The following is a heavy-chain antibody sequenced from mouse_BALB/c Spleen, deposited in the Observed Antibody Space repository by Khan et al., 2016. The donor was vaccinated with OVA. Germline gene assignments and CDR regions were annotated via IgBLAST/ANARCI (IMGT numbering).Heavy chain of an antibody. CDR3: AKGIWSYYYTLDY. CDR1: GFSLSDYG. Sequence: VQLQESGPGLVAPSQNLSITCTVSGFSLSDYGVSWIRQPPGKGLEWLGVIWGGGSTYYNSALKSRLSISKDNSKSQVFLKMSSLQSDDTAMFYCAKGIWSYYYTLDYWGQGTPVTVSS. CDR2: IWGGGST. J-gene: IGHJ4*01. V-gene: IGHV2-6-5*01.